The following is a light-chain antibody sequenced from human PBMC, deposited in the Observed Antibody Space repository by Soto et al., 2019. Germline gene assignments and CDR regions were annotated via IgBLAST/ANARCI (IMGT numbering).Light chain of an antibody. J-gene: IGKJ1*01. CDR1: QSVSSIY. CDR2: GAS. CDR3: QQYGSSRT. Sequence: EIVLTQSPGTLSLSPGERATLSCRASQSVSSIYLAWYQQKPGQAPRLLIYGASSRATGIPDRFSGSGSGTDFTRTISRLEPEDFAVYYCQQYGSSRTFGQGTKVEIK. V-gene: IGKV3-20*01.